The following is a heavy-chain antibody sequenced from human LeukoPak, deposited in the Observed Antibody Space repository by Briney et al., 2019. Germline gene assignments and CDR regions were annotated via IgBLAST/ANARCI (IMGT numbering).Heavy chain of an antibody. D-gene: IGHD3-10*01. CDR1: GGSISSYY. CDR3: ARGYGSGSYNNFNQ. CDR2: IYYSGST. Sequence: SETLSLTCTVSGGSISSYYWSWIRQPPGKGLEWIGYIYYSGSTNYNPSLKSRVTISVDTSKNQFSLKLSSVTPADTAVYYCARGYGSGSYNNFNQWGQGLLVAVSS. V-gene: IGHV4-59*01. J-gene: IGHJ4*02.